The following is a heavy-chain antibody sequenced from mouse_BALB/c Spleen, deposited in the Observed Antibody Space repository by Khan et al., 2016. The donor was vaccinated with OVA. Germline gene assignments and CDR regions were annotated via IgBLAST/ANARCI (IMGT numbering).Heavy chain of an antibody. Sequence: LEESGPGLVKPSQSLSLTCTVTGYSITSDYAWNWIRQFPGNKLEWMGYIKYSGSTSYNPSLKSRISITRNTSQNQFFLQLSSVTTEDTATYYCARSGTISTVVATDFDSWGQGTTLTVSS. J-gene: IGHJ2*01. CDR3: ARSGTISTVVATDFDS. CDR1: GYSITSDYA. V-gene: IGHV3-2*02. CDR2: IKYSGST. D-gene: IGHD1-1*01.